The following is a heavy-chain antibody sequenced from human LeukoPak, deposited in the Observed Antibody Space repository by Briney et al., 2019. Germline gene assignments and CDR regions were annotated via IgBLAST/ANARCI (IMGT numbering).Heavy chain of an antibody. Sequence: PAGGSLRLSCAASGFTFSSYAMSWVRQAPGKGLEWFSAISGSGGSTYYADSVKGRFTISRDNSKNTLYLQMNSLRAEDTAVYYCAKDLVLLAPYYYDSSGSAFDIWGQGTMVTVSS. CDR2: ISGSGGST. J-gene: IGHJ3*02. V-gene: IGHV3-23*01. CDR3: AKDLVLLAPYYYDSSGSAFDI. CDR1: GFTFSSYA. D-gene: IGHD3-22*01.